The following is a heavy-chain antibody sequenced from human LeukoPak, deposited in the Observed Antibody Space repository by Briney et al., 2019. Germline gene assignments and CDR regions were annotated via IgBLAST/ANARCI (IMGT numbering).Heavy chain of an antibody. D-gene: IGHD3-3*01. CDR2: IFGSGGST. J-gene: IGHJ4*02. CDR1: GFTFSSYA. Sequence: PGGSLGLSCAASGFTFSSYAMTWVRQAPGKGLEWVSTIFGSGGSTYYRDSVKGRFTISRDNSKNTVDLQMNSLRAEDTAVYYCAKSRFFGVLNTEFDYWGQGTLVTVSS. V-gene: IGHV3-23*01. CDR3: AKSRFFGVLNTEFDY.